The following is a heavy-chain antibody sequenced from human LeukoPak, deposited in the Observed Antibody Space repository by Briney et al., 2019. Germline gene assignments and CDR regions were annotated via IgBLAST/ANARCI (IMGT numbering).Heavy chain of an antibody. D-gene: IGHD3-22*01. CDR3: ARAGPYDSSGYYYKYYYYMDV. CDR2: INHSGST. CDR1: GGSFSGYY. J-gene: IGHJ6*03. Sequence: PSETLSLTCSVYGGSFSGYYYNWIRQPPGKGLEWIGEINHSGSTNYNPSLKSRIIISVETSKNQFSLRLSSVTAADTAVYYCARAGPYDSSGYYYKYYYYMDVWGKGTTVTISS. V-gene: IGHV4-34*01.